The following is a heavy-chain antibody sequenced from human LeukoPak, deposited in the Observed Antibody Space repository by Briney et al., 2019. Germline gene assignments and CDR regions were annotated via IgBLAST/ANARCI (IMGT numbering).Heavy chain of an antibody. CDR3: ARAKPKNMVRGLIMRRESRYYFDY. D-gene: IGHD3-10*01. CDR1: GFTISSNY. Sequence: GGSLRLSCAASGFTISSNYMSWVRQAPGKGLEWVSVIYSGGSTYYTDSVKGRFTISRDNYKSTLYIQMNSMRAEDTAVYYCARAKPKNMVRGLIMRRESRYYFDYWGQGTLVTVSS. J-gene: IGHJ4*02. CDR2: IYSGGST. V-gene: IGHV3-53*01.